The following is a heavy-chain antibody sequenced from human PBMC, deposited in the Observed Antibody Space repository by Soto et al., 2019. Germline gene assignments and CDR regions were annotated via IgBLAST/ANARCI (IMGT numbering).Heavy chain of an antibody. CDR1: GGSISSSSYY. CDR2: IYYSGST. Sequence: SETLSLTCTVSGGSISSSSYYWGWIRQPPGKGLEWIGSIYYSGSTYYNPSLKSRVTISVDTSKNQFSLKLSSVTAADTAVYYCARLGGYCTNGVCYRSAAPDYWGQGTLVTVS. J-gene: IGHJ4*02. D-gene: IGHD2-8*01. CDR3: ARLGGYCTNGVCYRSAAPDY. V-gene: IGHV4-39*01.